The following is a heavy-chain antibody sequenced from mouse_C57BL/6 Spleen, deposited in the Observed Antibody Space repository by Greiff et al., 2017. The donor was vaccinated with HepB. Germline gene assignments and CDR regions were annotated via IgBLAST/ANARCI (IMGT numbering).Heavy chain of an antibody. V-gene: IGHV14-3*01. J-gene: IGHJ2*01. CDR3: ARWNGTPNYYFDY. CDR2: IDPANGNT. CDR1: GFNIKNTY. Sequence: EVQLVESVAELVRPGASVKLSCTASGFNIKNTYMHWVKQRPEQGLEWIGRIDPANGNTKYAPKFQGKATITADTSSNTAYLQLSSLTSEDTAIYYCARWNGTPNYYFDYWGQGTTLTVSS. D-gene: IGHD2-1*01.